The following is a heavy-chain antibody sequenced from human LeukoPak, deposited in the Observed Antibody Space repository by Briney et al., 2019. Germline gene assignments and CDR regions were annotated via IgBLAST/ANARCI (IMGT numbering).Heavy chain of an antibody. CDR1: GGSFRGYY. J-gene: IGHJ6*04. V-gene: IGHV4-34*01. Sequence: SETLSLTCAVYGGSFRGYYWSWIRQPPGKGLEWIGEINHSGSTNYNPSLKSRVTISVDTSKNQFSLKLSSVTAADTAVYYCARAPYCSSIHCYTSLNYYYGMDVWGKGTTVTVSS. CDR2: INHSGST. D-gene: IGHD2-2*02. CDR3: ARAPYCSSIHCYTSLNYYYGMDV.